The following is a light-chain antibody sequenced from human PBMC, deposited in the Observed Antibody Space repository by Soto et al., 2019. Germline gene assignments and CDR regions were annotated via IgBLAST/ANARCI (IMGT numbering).Light chain of an antibody. CDR2: DAS. Sequence: DFQMTQSPSSLSASVGDRVTITCQASQAISNYLNWYQQKPGKAPKLLIYDASNLETGVPSRFSGSGSGTDFTFTISSLQPEDIATYYCQQYDNSYTFGQGTKLEIK. J-gene: IGKJ2*01. V-gene: IGKV1-33*01. CDR1: QAISNY. CDR3: QQYDNSYT.